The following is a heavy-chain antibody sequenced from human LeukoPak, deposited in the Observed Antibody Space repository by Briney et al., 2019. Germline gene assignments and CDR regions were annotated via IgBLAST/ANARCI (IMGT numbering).Heavy chain of an antibody. Sequence: TGGSLRLSCAAFGFTFSSYEMNWVRQAPGKGLEWVSYISSSGSTIYYADSVKGRFTISRDNAKNSLYLQINSLRAEDTAVYYCARAVGGWFDPWGQGTLVTVSS. CDR1: GFTFSSYE. D-gene: IGHD1-26*01. CDR3: ARAVGGWFDP. V-gene: IGHV3-48*03. CDR2: ISSSGSTI. J-gene: IGHJ5*02.